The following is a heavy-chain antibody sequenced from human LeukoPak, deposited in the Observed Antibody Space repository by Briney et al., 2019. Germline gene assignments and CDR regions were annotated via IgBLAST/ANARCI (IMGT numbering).Heavy chain of an antibody. CDR1: GGTFSSYA. Sequence: SVKVSCKASGGTFSSYAISWVRLAPGQGLEWMGRIIPIFGTANYAQKFQGRVTITTDESTSTAYMELSSLRSEDTAVYYCASSGGAAAGFDYWGQGTLVTVSS. J-gene: IGHJ4*02. CDR3: ASSGGAAAGFDY. V-gene: IGHV1-69*05. D-gene: IGHD6-13*01. CDR2: IIPIFGTA.